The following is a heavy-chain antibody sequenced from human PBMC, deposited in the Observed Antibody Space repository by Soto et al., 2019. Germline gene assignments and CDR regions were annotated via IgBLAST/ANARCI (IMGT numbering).Heavy chain of an antibody. V-gene: IGHV5-10-1*01. J-gene: IGHJ3*01. CDR1: GYKFTTFW. CDR2: IDPTDSFT. CDR3: ARPASGGSRDAFDV. D-gene: IGHD2-15*01. Sequence: GESLKISCNASGYKFTTFWLNWVRQTPWKGLEWLGRIDPTDSFTNYSPPFEGHVTTSVDRSISTAYLQWNSLQASDTAIYYCARPASGGSRDAFDVWGQGTTVTVSS.